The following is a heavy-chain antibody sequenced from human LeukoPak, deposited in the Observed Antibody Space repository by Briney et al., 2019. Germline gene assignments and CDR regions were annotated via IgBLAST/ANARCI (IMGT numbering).Heavy chain of an antibody. CDR2: ISGSGGST. CDR3: ANVYYFGSGTYESRYFDY. D-gene: IGHD3-10*01. CDR1: GFTFSSYA. J-gene: IGHJ4*02. Sequence: GGSLRLSCAASGFTFSSYAMSWVRQAPGKRLEWVSAISGSGGSTYYADSVKGRFTISRDNSKNTLYLQMNSLRAEDTAVYYCANVYYFGSGTYESRYFDYWGQGTLVTVSS. V-gene: IGHV3-23*01.